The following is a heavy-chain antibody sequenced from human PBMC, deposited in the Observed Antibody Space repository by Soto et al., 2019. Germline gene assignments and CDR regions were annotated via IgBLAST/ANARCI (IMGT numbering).Heavy chain of an antibody. CDR2: IYFNGNT. CDR3: ASVTFGGVVLAH. CDR1: TDSSSKYY. J-gene: IGHJ4*02. D-gene: IGHD3-16*01. Sequence: SVTRSRTCTVSTDSSSKYYWTWIRQPPGGGLEWIGYIYFNGNTNYNPSLKGRVNISRDTSKKQFSLNLSSVTAADTAVYYCASVTFGGVVLAHWGEGTVVTV. V-gene: IGHV4-59*01.